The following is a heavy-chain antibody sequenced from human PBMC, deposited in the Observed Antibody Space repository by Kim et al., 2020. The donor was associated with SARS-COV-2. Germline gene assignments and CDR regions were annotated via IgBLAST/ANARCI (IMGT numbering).Heavy chain of an antibody. J-gene: IGHJ5*02. D-gene: IGHD3-10*01. CDR1: GYTFTSYG. V-gene: IGHV1-18*01. Sequence: ASVKVSCKASGYTFTSYGISWVRQAPGQGLEWMGWISAYNGNTNYAQKLQGRVTMTTDTSTSTAYMELRSLRSDDTAVYYCARVVLLWFGELLPNWFDPWGQGTLVTVSS. CDR3: ARVVLLWFGELLPNWFDP. CDR2: ISAYNGNT.